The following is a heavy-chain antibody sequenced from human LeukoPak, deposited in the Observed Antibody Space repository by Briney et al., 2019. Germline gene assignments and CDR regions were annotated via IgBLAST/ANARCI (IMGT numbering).Heavy chain of an antibody. Sequence: SETLSLVCTVSGGSISSSSYYWGWIRQPPGKGLEWIGSIYYSGSTYYNPSLKSRVTISVDTSKNQFSLKLSSVTAADTAVYYCAGVTIFGVIDYWGQGTLVTVSS. J-gene: IGHJ4*02. CDR3: AGVTIFGVIDY. CDR2: IYYSGST. D-gene: IGHD3-3*01. V-gene: IGHV4-39*07. CDR1: GGSISSSSYY.